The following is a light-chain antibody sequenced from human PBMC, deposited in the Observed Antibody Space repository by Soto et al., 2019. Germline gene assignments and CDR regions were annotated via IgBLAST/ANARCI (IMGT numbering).Light chain of an antibody. CDR3: QHHSSWPGT. J-gene: IGKJ3*01. V-gene: IGKV1-17*03. Sequence: DIQMTQSPSAMSASVGDRVTITCRASQGISSNLAWFQQKPGKVPRRLIYAASNWPSGVPARFSGSGSGTDFTLTISSLEPEDFAAYYCQHHSSWPGTFGAGTKVDIK. CDR1: QGISSN. CDR2: AAS.